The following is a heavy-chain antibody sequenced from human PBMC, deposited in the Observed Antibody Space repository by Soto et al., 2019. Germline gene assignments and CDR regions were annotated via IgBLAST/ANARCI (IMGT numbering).Heavy chain of an antibody. D-gene: IGHD2-15*01. V-gene: IGHV4-59*01. CDR1: GGSISSYY. Sequence: QVQLQESGPGLVKPSETLSLTCTVSGGSISSYYWSWIRQPPGKGLEWIGYIYYTGSTLYNPSLRSRVTVSLDTSKGQFSLKLTSVTAADTAVYFCATGGASSRPFDYWGPGALVTVSS. CDR3: ATGGASSRPFDY. J-gene: IGHJ4*01. CDR2: IYYTGST.